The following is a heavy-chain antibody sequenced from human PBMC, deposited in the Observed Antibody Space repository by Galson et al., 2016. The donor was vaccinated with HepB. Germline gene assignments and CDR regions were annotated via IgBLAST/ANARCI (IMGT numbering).Heavy chain of an antibody. D-gene: IGHD4-11*01. CDR2: ISGSGGSL. J-gene: IGHJ1*01. CDR3: AKELDYNSYFHN. Sequence: SLRLSCAASGFTFRNCDMTWVRQAPGKGLEWVSEISGSGGSLHYADSVKGRFTISRDNSKSTLYLQMDSLRAEDTAVYSCAKELDYNSYFHNWGQGTLVTVSS. CDR1: GFTFRNCD. V-gene: IGHV3-23*01.